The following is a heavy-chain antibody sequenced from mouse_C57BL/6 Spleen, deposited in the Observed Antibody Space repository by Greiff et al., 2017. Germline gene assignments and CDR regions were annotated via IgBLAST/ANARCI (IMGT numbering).Heavy chain of an antibody. Sequence: QVQLQQSGPELVKPGASVKISCKASGYAFSSSWMNWVKQRPGKGLEWIGRIYPGDGDTNYNGKFKGKATLTVDKSSSTAYMQLSSLTSEDSAVYFCARSDYYGSSYEDYWGQGTTLTVSS. CDR3: ARSDYYGSSYEDY. D-gene: IGHD1-1*01. V-gene: IGHV1-82*01. CDR1: GYAFSSSW. CDR2: IYPGDGDT. J-gene: IGHJ2*01.